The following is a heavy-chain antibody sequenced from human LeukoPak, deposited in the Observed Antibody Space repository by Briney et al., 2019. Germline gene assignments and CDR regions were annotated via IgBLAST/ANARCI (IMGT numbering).Heavy chain of an antibody. CDR1: AGSFSGSS. CDR2: INHGGST. CDR3: ARGRYCGSNSCPHGPY. V-gene: IGHV4-34*01. Sequence: SETLSLTCVVYAGSFSGSSWTWIRQPPGKGLEWIGEINHGGSTNYNPSLKSRVTISVDTSKTQFSLNLNSVNAAAPACNSCARGRYCGSNSCPHGPYWGQGNLVTVSS. J-gene: IGHJ4*02. D-gene: IGHD2-2*01.